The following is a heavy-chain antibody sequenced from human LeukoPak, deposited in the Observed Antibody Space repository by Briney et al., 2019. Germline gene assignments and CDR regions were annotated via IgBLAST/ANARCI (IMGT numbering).Heavy chain of an antibody. D-gene: IGHD3-10*01. CDR1: GGSISSYY. CDR3: ASDMVRGVIGWFDP. V-gene: IGHV4-4*07. Sequence: SETLSLTCTVSGGSISSYYWSWIRQPAGKGLEWIGRIYTSGSTNYNPSLKSRVTMSVDTSKNQFSLKLSSVTAADTAVYYCASDMVRGVIGWFDPWGQGTLVTVSS. CDR2: IYTSGST. J-gene: IGHJ5*02.